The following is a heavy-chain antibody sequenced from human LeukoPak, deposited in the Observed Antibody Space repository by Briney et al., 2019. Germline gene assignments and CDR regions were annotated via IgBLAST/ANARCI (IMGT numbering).Heavy chain of an antibody. D-gene: IGHD4-17*01. CDR3: AAVRPTDDPYYFDY. J-gene: IGHJ4*02. V-gene: IGHV1-24*01. Sequence: ASVKVSCKVSGYTLTELSMHWVRQAPGKGLEWMGGFEPEEGETIYAQKFQGRVTMTEDTSSDTAYMELSSLRSEDTAVYYCAAVRPTDDPYYFDYWGQGTLVTVSS. CDR2: FEPEEGET. CDR1: GYTLTELS.